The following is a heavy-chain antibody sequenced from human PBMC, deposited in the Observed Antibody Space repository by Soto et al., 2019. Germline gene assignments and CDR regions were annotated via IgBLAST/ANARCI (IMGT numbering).Heavy chain of an antibody. J-gene: IGHJ4*02. Sequence: QVQLQQWGAGLLRPSETLSLTCAVYGGSFSGYCWSWIRQPPGKGLEWIGEINHSGSTNYNPSLKSRVTISVDTSKNQFSLKLSSVTAADTAVYYCARVLAPLAMVRGALGYWGQGTLVTVSS. CDR3: ARVLAPLAMVRGALGY. CDR1: GGSFSGYC. V-gene: IGHV4-34*01. CDR2: INHSGST. D-gene: IGHD3-10*01.